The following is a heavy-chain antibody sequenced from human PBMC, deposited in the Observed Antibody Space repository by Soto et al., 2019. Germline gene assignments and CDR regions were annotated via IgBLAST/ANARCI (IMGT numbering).Heavy chain of an antibody. CDR2: IYYSGST. Sequence: QVQLQESGPGLVKPSDTLSLTCTVSGDSLSTGSYYWSWIRQPPGMGLEWIGCIYYSGSTNYNPSLQSRVPISVDTSKNQFSLKLSSVTAADTAVYYCGRTQPCCSGGYCYWIDPWGQGTLVTVSS. J-gene: IGHJ5*02. CDR1: GDSLSTGSYY. V-gene: IGHV4-61*01. D-gene: IGHD2-15*01. CDR3: GRTQPCCSGGYCYWIDP.